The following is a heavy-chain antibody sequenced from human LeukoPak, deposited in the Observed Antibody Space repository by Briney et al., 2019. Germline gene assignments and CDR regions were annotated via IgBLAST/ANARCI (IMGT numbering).Heavy chain of an antibody. J-gene: IGHJ4*02. V-gene: IGHV7-4-1*02. D-gene: IGHD2-8*01. Sequence: ASVTVSCKASGYTFTSYAMNWVRQAPGQGLEWMGWINTNTGNPTYAQGFTGRFVFSLDTSVSTAYLQISSLKAEDTAVYYCARVNCTNGVCYPHFDYWGQGTLVTVSS. CDR1: GYTFTSYA. CDR2: INTNTGNP. CDR3: ARVNCTNGVCYPHFDY.